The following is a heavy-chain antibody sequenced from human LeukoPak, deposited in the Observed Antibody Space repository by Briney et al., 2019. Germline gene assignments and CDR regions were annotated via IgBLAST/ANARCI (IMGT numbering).Heavy chain of an antibody. V-gene: IGHV3-23*01. J-gene: IGHJ4*02. CDR3: AKQDRGGIAAAGTDY. CDR2: ISGSGGST. CDR1: GFTFSRYA. D-gene: IGHD6-13*01. Sequence: PGGSLRLSCAASGFTFSRYAMSWVRQAPGKGLEWVSAISGSGGSTYYADSVKGRFTISRDNSKNTLYLQMNSLRAEDTAVYYCAKQDRGGIAAAGTDYWGQGTLVTVSS.